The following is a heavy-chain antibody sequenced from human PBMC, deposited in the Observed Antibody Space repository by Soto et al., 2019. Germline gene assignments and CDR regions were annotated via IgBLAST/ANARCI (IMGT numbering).Heavy chain of an antibody. CDR2: ISWNSGSI. CDR3: AKDAGTGNYPLYYFDY. J-gene: IGHJ4*02. Sequence: GGSLRLSCAASGFTFDDYAMHWVRQAPGKGLEWVSGISWNSGSIGYADSVKGRFTISRDNAKNSLYLQMNSLRAEDTALYYCAKDAGTGNYPLYYFDYWGQGTLVTVSS. V-gene: IGHV3-9*01. D-gene: IGHD4-4*01. CDR1: GFTFDDYA.